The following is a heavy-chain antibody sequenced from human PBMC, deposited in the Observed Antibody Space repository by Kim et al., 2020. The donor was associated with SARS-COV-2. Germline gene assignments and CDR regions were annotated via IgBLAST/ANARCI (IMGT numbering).Heavy chain of an antibody. D-gene: IGHD3-22*01. CDR3: ARHHTYYYYGSGYYYLSNYYYGMDV. V-gene: IGHV4-39*01. Sequence: SETLSLTCTVSGGSISSSSHYWGWIRQPPGKGLQWIGSIYYTGSTYYNPSLKSRVTISVDTSKNQFSLKLSSVTAADTAVYYCARHHTYYYYGSGYYYLSNYYYGMDVWGQGTTVTVSS. J-gene: IGHJ6*02. CDR1: GGSISSSSHY. CDR2: IYYTGST.